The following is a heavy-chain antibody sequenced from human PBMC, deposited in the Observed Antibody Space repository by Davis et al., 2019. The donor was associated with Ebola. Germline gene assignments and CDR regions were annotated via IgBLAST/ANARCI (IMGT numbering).Heavy chain of an antibody. Sequence: GESLKISCAASGFTFSSYGMHWVRQAPGKGLEWVANIKQDGSEKYYVDSVKGRFTISRDNAKNSLYLQMNSLRAEDTAVYYCISSSWYGNFDYWGQGTLVTVSS. CDR3: ISSSWYGNFDY. CDR1: GFTFSSYG. J-gene: IGHJ4*02. CDR2: IKQDGSEK. V-gene: IGHV3-7*03. D-gene: IGHD6-13*01.